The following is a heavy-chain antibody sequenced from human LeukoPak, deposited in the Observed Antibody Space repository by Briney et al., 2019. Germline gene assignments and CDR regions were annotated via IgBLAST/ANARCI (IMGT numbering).Heavy chain of an antibody. V-gene: IGHV4-39*07. Sequence: SETLSLTCTVSGGSVSTSYYYWGWIRQPPGKGLEWIGSIYYSGTTSYNPSLKSRVTISLDTSKNQFSLKLSSVTAADTAVYYCARGYAFDIWGQGTMVTVSS. CDR3: ARGYAFDI. CDR1: GGSVSTSYYY. J-gene: IGHJ3*02. CDR2: IYYSGTT.